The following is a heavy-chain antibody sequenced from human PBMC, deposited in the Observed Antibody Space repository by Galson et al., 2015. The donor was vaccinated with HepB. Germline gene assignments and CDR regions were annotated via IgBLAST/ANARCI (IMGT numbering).Heavy chain of an antibody. J-gene: IGHJ4*02. Sequence: SLRLSCAASGFTFSSYSMNWVRQAPGKGLEWVSYISSSSSTIYYADSVKGRFTISRDNAKNSLYLQMNSLRAEDTAVYYCARDRLDLFDYWGQGTLVTVSS. D-gene: IGHD1-7*01. CDR1: GFTFSSYS. CDR2: ISSSSSTI. V-gene: IGHV3-48*01. CDR3: ARDRLDLFDY.